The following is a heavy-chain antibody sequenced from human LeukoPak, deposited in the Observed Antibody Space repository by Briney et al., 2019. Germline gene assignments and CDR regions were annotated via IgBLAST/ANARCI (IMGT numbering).Heavy chain of an antibody. V-gene: IGHV1-69*04. CDR1: GGTFSSYA. CDR3: ASPRYCGGDCYSFDY. J-gene: IGHJ4*02. D-gene: IGHD2-21*02. CDR2: IIPILGIA. Sequence: SVKVSCKAPGGTFSSYAISWVRQAPGQGLEWMGRIIPILGIANYAQKFQGRVTITADKSTSTAYMELSSLRSEDTAVYYCASPRYCGGDCYSFDYWGQGTLVTVSS.